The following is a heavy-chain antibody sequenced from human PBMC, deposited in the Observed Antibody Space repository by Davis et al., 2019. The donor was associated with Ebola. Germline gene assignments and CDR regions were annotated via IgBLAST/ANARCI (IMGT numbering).Heavy chain of an antibody. J-gene: IGHJ4*02. Sequence: MPSETLSLTCAVSGVSIWSSNWWSWVRQPPGKGLEWIGEIYHSGSTNYNPSLKSRVTISVDKSKNHFSLKLSSVTAADTAVYYCATVTIFGIFDYWGQGTLVTVSS. CDR2: IYHSGST. CDR3: ATVTIFGIFDY. D-gene: IGHD3-3*01. CDR1: GVSIWSSNW. V-gene: IGHV4-4*02.